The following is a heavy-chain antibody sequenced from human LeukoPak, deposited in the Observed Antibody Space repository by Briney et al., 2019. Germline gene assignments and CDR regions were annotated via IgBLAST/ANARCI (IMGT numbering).Heavy chain of an antibody. CDR2: IYYSGST. J-gene: IGHJ3*02. CDR3: ARTSRDGYNFDAFDI. Sequence: SETLSLTCTVSGGSISSGDYYWSWIRQPPGKGLEWIGYIYYSGSTYYNPSLKSRVTISVDTSKNQFSLKLSSVTAAATAVYYCARTSRDGYNFDAFDIWGQGTMVTVSS. D-gene: IGHD5-24*01. CDR1: GGSISSGDYY. V-gene: IGHV4-30-4*08.